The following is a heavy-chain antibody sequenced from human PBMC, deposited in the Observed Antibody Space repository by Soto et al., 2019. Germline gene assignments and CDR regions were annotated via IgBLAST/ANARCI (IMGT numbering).Heavy chain of an antibody. CDR3: TTDPDLDVVVPAAMGTYFDY. CDR2: IKSKTDGGTT. J-gene: IGHJ4*02. Sequence: GGSLRLSCAASGFTFSNAWMNWVRQAPGKGLEWVGRIKSKTDGGTTDYAAPVKGRFTISRDDSKNTLYLQMNSLKTEDTAVYYCTTDPDLDVVVPAAMGTYFDYWGQGTLVTVSS. D-gene: IGHD2-2*01. CDR1: GFTFSNAW. V-gene: IGHV3-15*07.